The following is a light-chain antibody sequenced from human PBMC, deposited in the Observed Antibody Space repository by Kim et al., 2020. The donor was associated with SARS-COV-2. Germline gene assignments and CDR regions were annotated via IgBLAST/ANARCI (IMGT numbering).Light chain of an antibody. CDR1: SRDVGGYNY. Sequence: SITISCTGTSRDVGGYNYVSWYQQHPGKAPKLMIYDVSKRPSGVSNRFSGSKSGNTASLTISGLQAEDEADYYCSSYTSSSTFVYVFGTGTKVTVL. CDR3: SSYTSSSTFVYV. J-gene: IGLJ1*01. V-gene: IGLV2-14*04. CDR2: DVS.